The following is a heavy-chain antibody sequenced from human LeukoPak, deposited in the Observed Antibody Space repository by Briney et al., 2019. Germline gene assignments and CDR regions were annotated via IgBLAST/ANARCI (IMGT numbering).Heavy chain of an antibody. D-gene: IGHD3-3*01. CDR2: ISSSGSTI. CDR3: AREWRNWFDP. Sequence: GGSLRLSCAASGFTFSSYEMNWVRQAPGKGLEWVSYISSSGSTIYYADSVKGRFTISRDNAKNSLYLQMNSLRAEDTAVYYCAREWRNWFDPWGQGTLVTVSS. V-gene: IGHV3-48*03. J-gene: IGHJ5*02. CDR1: GFTFSSYE.